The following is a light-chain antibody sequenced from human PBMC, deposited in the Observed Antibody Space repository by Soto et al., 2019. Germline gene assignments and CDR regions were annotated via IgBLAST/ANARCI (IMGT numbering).Light chain of an antibody. CDR1: SSDFGDDKY. J-gene: IGLJ1*01. CDR2: GVN. CDR3: LSYKTDNTFV. V-gene: IGLV2-14*01. Sequence: QSVLTQPASVSGSPGQSITVSCTGSSSDFGDDKYVSWYQQQPGKGPNLLIYGVNSRPSGISNRFSGSKSGNTASLTISGLQVEDEAEYFCLSYKTDNTFVFGTGTKLTVL.